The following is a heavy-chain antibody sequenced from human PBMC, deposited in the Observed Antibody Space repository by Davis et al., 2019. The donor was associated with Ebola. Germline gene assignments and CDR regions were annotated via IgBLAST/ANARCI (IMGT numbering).Heavy chain of an antibody. V-gene: IGHV3-73*01. J-gene: IGHJ4*02. CDR2: IRSKANSYAT. Sequence: GESLKISCAASGFTFNNAWMNWVRQAPGKGLEWVGRIRSKANSYATAYAASVKGRFTISRDDSKNTAYLQMNSLKTEDTAVYYCNQAYSSGYYLRNYWGQGTLVTVSS. D-gene: IGHD3-22*01. CDR1: GFTFNNAW. CDR3: NQAYSSGYYLRNY.